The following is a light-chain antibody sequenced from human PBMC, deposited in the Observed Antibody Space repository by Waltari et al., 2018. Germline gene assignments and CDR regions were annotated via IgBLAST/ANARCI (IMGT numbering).Light chain of an antibody. CDR3: QQYNNWPHT. CDR1: QSVSSN. V-gene: IGKV3-15*01. Sequence: EIVMTQSPATLSVSTGERATLSCRASQSVSSNLAWYQQKPGQAPRLLIYGASTRATGIPASFSGSGSGTEFTLTISSLQSEDFAVYYCQQYNNWPHTFGGGTKVEIK. J-gene: IGKJ4*01. CDR2: GAS.